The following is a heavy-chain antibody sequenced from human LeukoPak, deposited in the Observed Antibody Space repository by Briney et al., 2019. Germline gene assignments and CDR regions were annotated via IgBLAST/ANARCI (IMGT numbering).Heavy chain of an antibody. V-gene: IGHV4-59*01. J-gene: IGHJ5*02. CDR1: GGSISSYY. CDR3: ARGDYDTLTGFWFDP. CDR2: IYYSGST. D-gene: IGHD3-9*01. Sequence: SETLSLTCTVSGGSISSYYWSWIRQPPGKGLEWIGYIYYSGSTNYNPSLKSRVTISVDTSKNQFSLKLSSVTAADTAVYYCARGDYDTLTGFWFDPWGQGTLVTVSS.